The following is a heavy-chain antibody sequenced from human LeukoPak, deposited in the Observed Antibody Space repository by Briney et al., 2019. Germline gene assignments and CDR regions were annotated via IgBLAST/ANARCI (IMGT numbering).Heavy chain of an antibody. CDR3: VRDLGSNYVYFDY. D-gene: IGHD1-26*01. CDR1: GGSISSHY. Sequence: SETLSLTCTVSGGSISSHYWSRIRQPAGKGLEYIGRIHTSGITNYNPSLKSRVTMSGDTSKNQFSLKLSSVTAADTAVYYCVRDLGSNYVYFDYWGQGSLVTVSS. J-gene: IGHJ4*02. CDR2: IHTSGIT. V-gene: IGHV4-4*07.